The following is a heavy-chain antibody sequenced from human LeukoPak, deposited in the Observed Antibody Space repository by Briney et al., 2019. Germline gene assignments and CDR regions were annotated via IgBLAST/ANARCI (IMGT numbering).Heavy chain of an antibody. J-gene: IGHJ1*01. V-gene: IGHV3-23*01. CDR1: GFTFSSYA. CDR2: ISGSGVTT. D-gene: IGHD1-26*01. CDR3: AKKVVVGATSPYSDFQD. Sequence: GGSLRLSCVASGFTFSSYAMSWVRQAPGEGLEWVSAISGSGVTTHYAGSVKGRFSISRDNSKDTLYLQMNSLRAEDTALYYCAKKVVVGATSPYSDFQDWGQGTLVTVSS.